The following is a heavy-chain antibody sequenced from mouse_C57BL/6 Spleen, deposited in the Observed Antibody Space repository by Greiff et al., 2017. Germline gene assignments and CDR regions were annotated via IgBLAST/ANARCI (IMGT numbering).Heavy chain of an antibody. Sequence: EVMLVESGEGLVKPGGSLKLSCAASGFTFSSYAMSWVRQTPEKRLEWVAYISSGGDYIYYADTVKGRFTISRDNARNTLYLQMSSLKSEDTAMYYCTRDHGNGYDPGYFDYWGQGTTLTVSS. J-gene: IGHJ2*01. CDR2: ISSGGDYI. D-gene: IGHD2-2*01. CDR3: TRDHGNGYDPGYFDY. CDR1: GFTFSSYA. V-gene: IGHV5-9-1*02.